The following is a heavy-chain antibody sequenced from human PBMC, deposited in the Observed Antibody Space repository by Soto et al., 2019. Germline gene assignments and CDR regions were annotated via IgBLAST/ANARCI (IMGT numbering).Heavy chain of an antibody. Sequence: ASVKVSCKVSGYTLTELSMHWVRQAPGKGLEWMGGFDPEDGETIYAQKFQGRVTMTEDTSTDTAYMELSSPRSEDTAVYYCATKKPYYGWEAYDIWSQGTMVTVSS. D-gene: IGHD3-10*01. CDR1: GYTLTELS. V-gene: IGHV1-24*01. CDR2: FDPEDGET. CDR3: ATKKPYYGWEAYDI. J-gene: IGHJ3*02.